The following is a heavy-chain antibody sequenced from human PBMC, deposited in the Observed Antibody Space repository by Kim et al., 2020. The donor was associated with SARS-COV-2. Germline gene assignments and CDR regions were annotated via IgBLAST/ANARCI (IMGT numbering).Heavy chain of an antibody. Sequence: ASVKVSCKASGYTFTSYAMNWVRQAPGQGLEWMGWIDTNTGNPMYAQGFTGRFVFSLDTSVSTAYLQINSLKPDDTAVYYCARGYCSSSSCYNPDYWGQGTLVTVSS. J-gene: IGHJ4*02. CDR1: GYTFTSYA. D-gene: IGHD2-2*01. CDR3: ARGYCSSSSCYNPDY. V-gene: IGHV7-4-1*02. CDR2: IDTNTGNP.